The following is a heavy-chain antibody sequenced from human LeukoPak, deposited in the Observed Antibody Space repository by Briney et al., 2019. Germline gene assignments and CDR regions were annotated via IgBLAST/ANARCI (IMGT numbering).Heavy chain of an antibody. CDR1: GFTFSSYA. Sequence: GRSLRLSCAASGFTFSSYAMHWVRQAPGKGLEWVAVISYDGSNKYYADSVKGRFTISRDNSKNTLYLQMNSLRAEDTAVYYCARDPGLGELSCFGYWGQGTLVTVSS. J-gene: IGHJ4*02. CDR2: ISYDGSNK. CDR3: ARDPGLGELSCFGY. V-gene: IGHV3-30*04. D-gene: IGHD3-16*02.